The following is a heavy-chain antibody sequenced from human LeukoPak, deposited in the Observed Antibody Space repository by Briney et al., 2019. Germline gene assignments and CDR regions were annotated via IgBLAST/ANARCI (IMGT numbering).Heavy chain of an antibody. CDR3: ARGRYYYDSSGKIYFDY. J-gene: IGHJ4*02. Sequence: PSETLSLTCAVYGGSFSGYYWSWIRQPPGKGLEWIGEINHSGSTNYNPSLKSRVTISVDTSKNQFSLKLSSVTAADTAVYYCARGRYYYDSSGKIYFDYWGQGTLVTVSS. V-gene: IGHV4-34*01. CDR2: INHSGST. D-gene: IGHD3-22*01. CDR1: GGSFSGYY.